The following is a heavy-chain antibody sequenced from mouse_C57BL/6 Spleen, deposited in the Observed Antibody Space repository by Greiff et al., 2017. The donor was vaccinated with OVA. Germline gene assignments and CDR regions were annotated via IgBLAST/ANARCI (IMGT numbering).Heavy chain of an antibody. D-gene: IGHD3-2*02. V-gene: IGHV1-69*01. CDR1: GYTFTSYW. CDR2: IDPSDSYT. Sequence: VQLQQPGAELVMPGASVKLSCKASGYTFTSYWMHWVKQRPGQGLEWIGEIDPSDSYTNYNQKFKGKSTLTVDKSSSTAYMQLSSLTSEDSAVYYCARSYSSGYTWFAYWGQGTLVTVSA. CDR3: ARSYSSGYTWFAY. J-gene: IGHJ3*01.